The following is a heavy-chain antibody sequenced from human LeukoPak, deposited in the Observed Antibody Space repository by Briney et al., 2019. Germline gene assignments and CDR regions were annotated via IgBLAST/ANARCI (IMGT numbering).Heavy chain of an antibody. Sequence: ASVKVSCKASGYTFTSYDINWVRQAPGQGLEWMGWMNPNSGNTGYAQKFQGRVTITRNTSISTAYMELSSLRSEDTAVYYCARGIKKSVFSRGSYRYILDYWGQGTLVTVSS. J-gene: IGHJ4*02. CDR2: MNPNSGNT. V-gene: IGHV1-8*01. D-gene: IGHD3-10*01. CDR3: ARGIKKSVFSRGSYRYILDY. CDR1: GYTFTSYD.